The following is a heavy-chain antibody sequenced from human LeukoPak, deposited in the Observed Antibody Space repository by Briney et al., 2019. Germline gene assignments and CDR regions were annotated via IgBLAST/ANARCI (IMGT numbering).Heavy chain of an antibody. D-gene: IGHD3-10*01. V-gene: IGHV4-30-4*01. Sequence: KSSQTLSLTCTVSGGSISSGDYYWSWIRQPPGKGLEWIGYIYYSGSTYYNPSLKCRVTISVDTSKNQFSLKLSSVTAADTAVYYCARVSVVRGDLDYWGQGTLVTVSS. CDR2: IYYSGST. CDR1: GGSISSGDYY. J-gene: IGHJ4*02. CDR3: ARVSVVRGDLDY.